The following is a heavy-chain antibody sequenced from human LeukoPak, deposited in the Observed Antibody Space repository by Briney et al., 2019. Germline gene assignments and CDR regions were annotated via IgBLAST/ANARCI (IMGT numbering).Heavy chain of an antibody. V-gene: IGHV3-15*01. D-gene: IGHD2-15*01. CDR2: IKSKTDGGTT. Sequence: GGSLRLSCAASGFTFSNAWMSWVRQAPGKGLEWVGRIKSKTDGGTTDYAAPAKGRFTISRDDSKNTLYLQMNSLKTEDTAVYYCTTGLGYCSGGSCYSWVDYFDYWGQGTLVTVSS. CDR1: GFTFSNAW. CDR3: TTGLGYCSGGSCYSWVDYFDY. J-gene: IGHJ4*02.